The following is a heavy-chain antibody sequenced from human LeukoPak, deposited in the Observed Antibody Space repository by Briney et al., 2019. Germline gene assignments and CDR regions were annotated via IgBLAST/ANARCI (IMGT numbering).Heavy chain of an antibody. CDR3: ARVNLDDGTFDY. J-gene: IGHJ4*02. CDR2: IYYSGST. Sequence: SETLSLTCTVSGGSISSYYWSWIRQPPGKGLEWIGYIYYSGSTNYNPSPKSRVTISVDTSKNQFSLKLSSVTAADTAVYYCARVNLDDGTFDYWGQGTLVTVSS. V-gene: IGHV4-59*01. D-gene: IGHD1-1*01. CDR1: GGSISSYY.